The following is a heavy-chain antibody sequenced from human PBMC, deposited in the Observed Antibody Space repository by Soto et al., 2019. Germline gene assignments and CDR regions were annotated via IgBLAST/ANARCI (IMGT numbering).Heavy chain of an antibody. CDR1: GGSISSYY. CDR3: ARLGPPDGDYDEWFDP. J-gene: IGHJ5*02. Sequence: SEALSLTCTVSGGSISSYYWSWIRQPPGKGLEWIGYIYYSGSTNYNPSLKSRVTISVDTSKNQFSLKLSSVTAADTAVYYCARLGPPDGDYDEWFDPWGQGTLVTVSS. D-gene: IGHD4-17*01. V-gene: IGHV4-59*08. CDR2: IYYSGST.